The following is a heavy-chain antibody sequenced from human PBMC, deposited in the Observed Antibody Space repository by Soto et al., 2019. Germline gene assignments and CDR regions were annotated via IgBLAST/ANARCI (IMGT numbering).Heavy chain of an antibody. CDR1: GFTFSSYA. Sequence: QVQLVESGGGVVQPGRSLRLSCAASGFTFSSYAMHWVRQAPGKGLEWVAVISYDGSNKYYADSVKGRFTISRDNSKNTLYLQMNSLRAEDTAVYYCARDRTWNSSSWYYFDYWGQGTLVTVSS. CDR3: ARDRTWNSSSWYYFDY. D-gene: IGHD6-13*01. CDR2: ISYDGSNK. V-gene: IGHV3-30-3*01. J-gene: IGHJ4*02.